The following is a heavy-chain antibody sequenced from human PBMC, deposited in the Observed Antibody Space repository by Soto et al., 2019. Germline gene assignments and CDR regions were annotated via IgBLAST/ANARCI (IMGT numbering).Heavy chain of an antibody. V-gene: IGHV3-21*01. CDR2: ISSSSSYI. J-gene: IGHJ2*01. CDR3: ARERDGYNSPGYFDL. CDR1: GFTFSSYS. Sequence: EVQLVESGGGLVKPGGSLRLSCAASGFTFSSYSMNWVRQAPGKGLEWVSSISSSSSYIYYADSVKGRFTISRDNAKNSLYLQMYSLRAEDTAVYYCARERDGYNSPGYFDLWGRGTLVTVSS. D-gene: IGHD5-12*01.